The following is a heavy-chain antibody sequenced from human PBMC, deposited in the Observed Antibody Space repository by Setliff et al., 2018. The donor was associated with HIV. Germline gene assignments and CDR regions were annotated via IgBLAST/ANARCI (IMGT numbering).Heavy chain of an antibody. J-gene: IGHJ3*02. CDR2: ISYGSTYI. CDR3: ARDTSPTGDAFDI. D-gene: IGHD1-1*01. Sequence: PGGSLRLSCVASGFTFSSYCMDWFRQAPGKGLEWVSSISYGSTYIYQSDSVRGRFTISRDDAKKSLYLQMNSLRAEDTAVYYCARDTSPTGDAFDIWGQGTMVTVSS. V-gene: IGHV3-21*01. CDR1: GFTFSSYC.